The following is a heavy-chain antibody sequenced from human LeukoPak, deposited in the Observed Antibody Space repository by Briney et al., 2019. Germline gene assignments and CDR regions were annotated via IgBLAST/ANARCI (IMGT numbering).Heavy chain of an antibody. J-gene: IGHJ4*02. CDR2: IFYSGSP. CDR1: VGSLSSYY. CDR3: ARVGHIAAAGTYGY. V-gene: IGHV4-59*08. D-gene: IGHD6-13*01. Sequence: PSETLSLTRTVSVGSLSSYYWSWIRQPPAKGREWIANIFYSGSPNYNPSLTSRVTISFDTSKNQFSLKLSSVTAADTAVYYCARVGHIAAAGTYGYWGQGTLVTVSS.